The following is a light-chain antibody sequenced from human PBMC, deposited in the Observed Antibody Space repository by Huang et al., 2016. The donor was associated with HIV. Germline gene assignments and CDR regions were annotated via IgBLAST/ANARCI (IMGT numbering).Light chain of an antibody. V-gene: IGKV4-1*01. Sequence: DIVMTQSPDSLAVFLGERATINCKSSQSLLYSSNNKNYLAWYQQKPGQPPKLLIYWASPRESGVPDRFSGSGSETDFTLTISSLQAEDVAVYYCHQYYATGTFGQGTKVEI. CDR2: WAS. CDR3: HQYYATGT. CDR1: QSLLYSSNNKNY. J-gene: IGKJ1*01.